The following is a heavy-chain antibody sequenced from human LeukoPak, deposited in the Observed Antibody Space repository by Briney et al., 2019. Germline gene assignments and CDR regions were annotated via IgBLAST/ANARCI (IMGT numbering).Heavy chain of an antibody. CDR3: ARFSANIVATIPNAFDI. J-gene: IGHJ3*02. CDR2: IYPGDSDT. Sequence: GESLKISCKGSGYSFISYWIGWVRQMPGKGLEWMGIIYPGDSDTRYSPSFQGQVTISADKSISTAYLQWSSLKALDTAMYYCARFSANIVATIPNAFDIWGQGTMVTVSS. V-gene: IGHV5-51*01. CDR1: GYSFISYW. D-gene: IGHD5-12*01.